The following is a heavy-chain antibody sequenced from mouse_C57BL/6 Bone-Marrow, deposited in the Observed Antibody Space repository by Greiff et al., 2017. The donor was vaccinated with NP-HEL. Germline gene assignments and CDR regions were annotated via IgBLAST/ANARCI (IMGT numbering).Heavy chain of an antibody. CDR3: ARQRIYDLYYFDY. V-gene: IGHV1-26*01. Sequence: VQLQQSGPELVKPGASVKISCKASGYTFTDYYMNWVKQSHGKSLEWIGDINPNNGGTSYNQKFKGKATLTVDKSSSTAYMELRSLTSEDSAVYYCARQRIYDLYYFDYWGQGTTLTVSS. D-gene: IGHD2-12*01. J-gene: IGHJ2*01. CDR1: GYTFTDYY. CDR2: INPNNGGT.